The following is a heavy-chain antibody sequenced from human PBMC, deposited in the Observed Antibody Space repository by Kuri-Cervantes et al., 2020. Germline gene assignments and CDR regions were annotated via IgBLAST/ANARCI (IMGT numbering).Heavy chain of an antibody. CDR2: ISGSGGST. V-gene: IGHV3-23*01. CDR3: ALPYYDFWSGYYSKTDY. CDR1: GFSFSNYA. J-gene: IGHJ4*02. D-gene: IGHD3-3*01. Sequence: GGSLRLSCAASGFSFSNYAMSWVRQAPGKGLEWVSAISGSGGSTYYADSVKGRFTVSRDNAQNSLYLQMNGLRAEDTAVYYCALPYYDFWSGYYSKTDYWGQGTLVTVSS.